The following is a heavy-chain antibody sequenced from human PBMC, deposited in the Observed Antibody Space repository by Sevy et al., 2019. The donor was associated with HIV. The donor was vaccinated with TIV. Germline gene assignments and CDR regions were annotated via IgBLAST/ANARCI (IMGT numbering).Heavy chain of an antibody. CDR1: GFTFGDYA. V-gene: IGHV3-49*03. D-gene: IGHD1-26*01. J-gene: IGHJ6*03. Sequence: GGSLRLSCTASGFTFGDYAMSWYRQAPGKGLEWVGFIRSKAYGGTTEYAASVKGRFTISRDDSKSIAYLQMNSLKTEDTAVYYCTREPTVDYYYMDVWGKGTTVTVSS. CDR3: TREPTVDYYYMDV. CDR2: IRSKAYGGTT.